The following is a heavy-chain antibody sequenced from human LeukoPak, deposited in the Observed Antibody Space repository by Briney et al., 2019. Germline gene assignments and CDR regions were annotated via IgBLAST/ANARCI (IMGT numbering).Heavy chain of an antibody. Sequence: SQTLSLTCAISGDSVSSNSAAWNWIRQSPSRGLEWLGRTYYRSKWYNDYAVSVKSRITINPDTSKNQFSLQLNSVTPEDTAVYYCASLLTGDRVLRGYFDYWGQGTLVTVSS. CDR3: ASLLTGDRVLRGYFDY. CDR1: GDSVSSNSAA. D-gene: IGHD7-27*01. V-gene: IGHV6-1*01. J-gene: IGHJ4*02. CDR2: TYYRSKWYN.